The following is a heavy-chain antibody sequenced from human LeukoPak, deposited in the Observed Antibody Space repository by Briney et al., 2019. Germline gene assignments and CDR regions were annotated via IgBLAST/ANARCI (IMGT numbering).Heavy chain of an antibody. CDR3: ARAEVRGVPYNYYGMDV. Sequence: GGSLRLSCAASGFTFSSYSMNWVRQAPGKGLEWVSYISSSSSTIYYADSVKGRFTISRDNAKNSLYLQMNSLRAEDTAVYYCARAEVRGVPYNYYGMDVWGQGTTVTVSS. J-gene: IGHJ6*02. CDR1: GFTFSSYS. V-gene: IGHV3-48*04. D-gene: IGHD3-10*01. CDR2: ISSSSSTI.